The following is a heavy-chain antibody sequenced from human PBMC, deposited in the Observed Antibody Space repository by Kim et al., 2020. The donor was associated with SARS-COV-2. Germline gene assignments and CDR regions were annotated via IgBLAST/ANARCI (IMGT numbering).Heavy chain of an antibody. J-gene: IGHJ1*01. CDR3: VRRTLGAFDV. Sequence: EIYADSVKGRFTISRDSSEYALFLQMNRLKPGDTAIYYCVRRTLGAFDVWGQGTLVTVSP. CDR2: E. D-gene: IGHD3-9*01. V-gene: IGHV3-30*03.